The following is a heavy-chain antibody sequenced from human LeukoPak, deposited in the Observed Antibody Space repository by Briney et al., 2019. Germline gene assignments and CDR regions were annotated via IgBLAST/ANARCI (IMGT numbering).Heavy chain of an antibody. J-gene: IGHJ5*02. D-gene: IGHD2-21*02. CDR1: GYSFTDYY. Sequence: ASVKVSCKASGYSFTDYYIHWARQAPGHGLEWMGWINPKGGGINYAPQFQGRVTMTRDTSITTAYMELSSLRSDDTAMYYCARDTCDGGDCFNWFDPWGQGTLVTVSS. CDR2: INPKGGGI. V-gene: IGHV1-2*02. CDR3: ARDTCDGGDCFNWFDP.